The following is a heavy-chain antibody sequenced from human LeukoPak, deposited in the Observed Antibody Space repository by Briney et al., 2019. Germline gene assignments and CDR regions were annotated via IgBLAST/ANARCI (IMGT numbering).Heavy chain of an antibody. J-gene: IGHJ6*03. Sequence: ASVKVSCKASGYTFTGYYIHWVRQAPGQGLEWMGIINPSGGSTSYAQKFQSRVTMTRDMSTSTVYMELSSLRSEDTAVYYCARGPSGWYTMDVWGKGATVTVSS. V-gene: IGHV1-46*01. D-gene: IGHD6-19*01. CDR2: INPSGGST. CDR3: ARGPSGWYTMDV. CDR1: GYTFTGYY.